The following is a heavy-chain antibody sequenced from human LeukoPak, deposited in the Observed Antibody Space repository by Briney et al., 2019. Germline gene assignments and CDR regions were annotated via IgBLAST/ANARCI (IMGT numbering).Heavy chain of an antibody. J-gene: IGHJ4*02. CDR3: ARLHYDILTGYYGVFDY. Sequence: GGSLRLSCAASGFTFSSYWMSWVRQAPGEGLEWVANIKQDGSEKYYVDSVKGRFTISRDNAKNSLYLQMNSLRAEDTAVYYCARLHYDILTGYYGVFDYWGQGTLVTVSS. D-gene: IGHD3-9*01. CDR1: GFTFSSYW. V-gene: IGHV3-7*03. CDR2: IKQDGSEK.